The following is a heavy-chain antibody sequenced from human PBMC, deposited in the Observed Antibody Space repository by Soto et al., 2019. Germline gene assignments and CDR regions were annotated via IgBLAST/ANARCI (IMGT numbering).Heavy chain of an antibody. CDR1: GFSLSTSGVG. Sequence: QITLKESGPTLVKPTQTLTLTCTFSGFSLSTSGVGVGWIRQPPGKALEWLALIYWDDDKRYSPSLKSRLTIPKDTSKNQVVLTMTNMDPVDTATYYCAHQTRGYSYGYEYYFDYWGQGTLVTVSS. D-gene: IGHD5-18*01. V-gene: IGHV2-5*02. J-gene: IGHJ4*02. CDR3: AHQTRGYSYGYEYYFDY. CDR2: IYWDDDK.